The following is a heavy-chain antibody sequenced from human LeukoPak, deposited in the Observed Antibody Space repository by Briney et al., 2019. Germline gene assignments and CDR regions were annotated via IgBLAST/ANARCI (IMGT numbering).Heavy chain of an antibody. D-gene: IGHD3-10*01. V-gene: IGHV1-8*01. CDR3: ARDHVLWFGELLS. Sequence: GASVKVSCKASGYTFTSYDINWVRQATGQGLEWMGWMNPNSGNTGYAQKFQGRVTMTRNTSISTAYMELSSLRSDDTAVYYCARDHVLWFGELLSWGQGTLVTVSS. CDR2: MNPNSGNT. J-gene: IGHJ5*02. CDR1: GYTFTSYD.